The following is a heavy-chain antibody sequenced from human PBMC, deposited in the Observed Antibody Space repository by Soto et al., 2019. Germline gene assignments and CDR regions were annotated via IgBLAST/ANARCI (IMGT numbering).Heavy chain of an antibody. Sequence: QVQLVESGGGVVQPGRSLRLSCAASGFTFSSYAMHWVRQAPGKGLEWVAVISYDGSNKYYADSVKGRFTLSRDNSKNTLYLQMNSLRAEDTAVYYCARNLWFGEFKPYYYYYYGMDVWGQGTTVTVSS. CDR1: GFTFSSYA. CDR2: ISYDGSNK. CDR3: ARNLWFGEFKPYYYYYYGMDV. D-gene: IGHD3-10*01. J-gene: IGHJ6*02. V-gene: IGHV3-30-3*01.